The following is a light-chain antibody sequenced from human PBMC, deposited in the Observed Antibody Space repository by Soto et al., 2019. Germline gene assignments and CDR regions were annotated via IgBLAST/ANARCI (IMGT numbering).Light chain of an antibody. Sequence: QSALTQPASVSGSPGQSITISSTGTSSDVGGYNYVSWYQQHPGKAPKLMIYEVSNRPSGVSNRFSGSKSGNTASLTISGLQAEDEADYYCSSYTSSSTLAYVFGAGTKVT. CDR2: EVS. J-gene: IGLJ1*01. CDR1: SSDVGGYNY. V-gene: IGLV2-14*01. CDR3: SSYTSSSTLAYV.